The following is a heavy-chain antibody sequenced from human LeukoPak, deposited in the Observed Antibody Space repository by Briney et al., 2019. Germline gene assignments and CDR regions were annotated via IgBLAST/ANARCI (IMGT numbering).Heavy chain of an antibody. Sequence: GASVKVSCKASGGTFSSYAISWVRQAPGQGLEWMGRIIPIFGTANYAQKFQGRVTITTDESTSTAYMELSSLRSEDTAVYYCARGAAGTRTNWFDPWGQGTLVTVSS. CDR1: GGTFSSYA. V-gene: IGHV1-69*05. D-gene: IGHD6-13*01. J-gene: IGHJ5*02. CDR3: ARGAAGTRTNWFDP. CDR2: IIPIFGTA.